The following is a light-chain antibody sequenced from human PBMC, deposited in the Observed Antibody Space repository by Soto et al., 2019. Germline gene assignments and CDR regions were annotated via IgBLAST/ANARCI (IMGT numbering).Light chain of an antibody. J-gene: IGLJ2*01. V-gene: IGLV2-14*03. CDR3: SSYPSNTVI. Sequence: QSVLTQPASVSGSPGQSITISCTGTSSDIGYYNYVSWYQQHPGKAPKLMIFDVSNRPSGVSNRFSGSKSGNTASLTISGLQADDEADYYCSSYPSNTVIFGGGTKLTVL. CDR1: SSDIGYYNY. CDR2: DVS.